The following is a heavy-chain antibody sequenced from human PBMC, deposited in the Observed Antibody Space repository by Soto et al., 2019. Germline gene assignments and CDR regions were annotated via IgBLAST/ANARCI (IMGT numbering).Heavy chain of an antibody. D-gene: IGHD2-2*01. Sequence: GASVKVSCKASGGTFSSYAISWVRQAPGQGLEWMGGIIPISGTANYAQKFQGRVTITADESTSTAYMELSSLRSEDTAVYYCARDLGVLVPAARVPFGYWGQGTLVTVAS. V-gene: IGHV1-69*13. CDR1: GGTFSSYA. CDR3: ARDLGVLVPAARVPFGY. J-gene: IGHJ4*02. CDR2: IIPISGTA.